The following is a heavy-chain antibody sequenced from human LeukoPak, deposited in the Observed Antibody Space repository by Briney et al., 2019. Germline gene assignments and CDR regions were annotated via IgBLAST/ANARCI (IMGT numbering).Heavy chain of an antibody. V-gene: IGHV3-23*01. CDR1: GFTLSNSA. CDR3: AKAAGRGYNYGDYFDY. J-gene: IGHJ4*02. D-gene: IGHD5-18*01. Sequence: GGSLRLSCAASGFTLSNSAMSWVRQAPGKGLEWVSAISGSGGGTYYADSVKGRFTISRDNSKNTLYVQMNSLRAADTAVYYCAKAAGRGYNYGDYFDYWGQGTLVTVSS. CDR2: ISGSGGGT.